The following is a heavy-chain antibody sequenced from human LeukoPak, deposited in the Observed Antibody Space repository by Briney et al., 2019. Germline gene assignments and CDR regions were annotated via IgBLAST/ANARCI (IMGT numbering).Heavy chain of an antibody. CDR3: ARDRLSVFDY. CDR1: GFTFSSYA. CDR2: ISYDGSNK. Sequence: PGGSLRLSCAASGFTFSSYAMHWVRQAPGKGLEWVAVISYDGSNKYYADSVKGRFTISRDNSKNTLYLQMNSLRAEDTAVYYCARDRLSVFDYWGQGTLVTVSS. D-gene: IGHD3-22*01. J-gene: IGHJ4*02. V-gene: IGHV3-30-3*01.